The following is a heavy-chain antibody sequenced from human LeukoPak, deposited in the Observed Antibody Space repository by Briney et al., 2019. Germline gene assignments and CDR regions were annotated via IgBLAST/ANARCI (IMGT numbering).Heavy chain of an antibody. CDR1: GGSISNSY. V-gene: IGHV4-59*01. CDR2: IYYSGST. CDR3: ATTINYYDSSGHYYNWFDP. Sequence: SETLSLTCTVSGGSISNSYWSWIRQPPGKGLEWIGYIYYSGSTNYNPSLKRRVTISVDTSKNQFSLRLTSVTAADTAVYYCATTINYYDSSGHYYNWFDPWGQGTLDTVSS. D-gene: IGHD3-22*01. J-gene: IGHJ5*02.